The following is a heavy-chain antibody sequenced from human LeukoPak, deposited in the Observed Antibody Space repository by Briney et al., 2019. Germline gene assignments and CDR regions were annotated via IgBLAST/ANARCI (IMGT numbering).Heavy chain of an antibody. J-gene: IGHJ4*02. V-gene: IGHV3-23*01. CDR3: AKDQEGYCSGGSCYLGY. D-gene: IGHD2-15*01. CDR1: GFTFSSYA. CDR2: ISGSGGST. Sequence: GGSLRLSCAASGFTFSSYAMSWVRQAPGKGLEWVSAISGSGGSTYYADSAKGRFTISRDNSKNTLYLQMNSLRAEDTAVYYCAKDQEGYCSGGSCYLGYWGQGTLVTVSS.